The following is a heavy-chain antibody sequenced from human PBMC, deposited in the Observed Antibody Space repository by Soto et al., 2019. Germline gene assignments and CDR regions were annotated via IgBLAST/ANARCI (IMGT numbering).Heavy chain of an antibody. CDR2: ISWNSGSI. J-gene: IGHJ6*03. CDR3: AKESLPRPRTDYYYYYYMDV. Sequence: PGGSLRLSCAASGFTFDDYAMHWVRQAPGKGLEWVSGISWNSGSIGYADSVKGRFTISRDNAKNSLYLQMNSLRAEDTALYYCAKESLPRPRTDYYYYYYMDVWGKGTTVTVSS. V-gene: IGHV3-9*01. CDR1: GFTFDDYA.